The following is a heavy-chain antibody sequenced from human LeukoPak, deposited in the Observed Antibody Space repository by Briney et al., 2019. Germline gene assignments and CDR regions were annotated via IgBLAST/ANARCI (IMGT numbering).Heavy chain of an antibody. CDR2: IYTSGGT. J-gene: IGHJ6*03. CDR3: ARRHPYSYSMDV. CDR1: GGSVSSYY. Sequence: SETLSLTCTVSGGSVSSYYWTWIRQPPGKGLEWVGYIYTSGGTNFNPSLSSRVPISVNTSKNQSSLILSSMTAADTAVYYRARRHPYSYSMDVWGKGTTVTVSS. V-gene: IGHV4-4*09. D-gene: IGHD2-21*01.